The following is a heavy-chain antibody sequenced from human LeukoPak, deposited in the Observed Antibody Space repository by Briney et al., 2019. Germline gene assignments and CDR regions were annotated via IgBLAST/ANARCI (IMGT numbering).Heavy chain of an antibody. Sequence: PSETLSLTCTVSGGSISSYYWSWIRQPPGKGLEWIGYIYYSGSTNYNPSLKSRVTISVDTSKNQFSLKLSSVAAADTAVYYCARYSIAVAGRGGVYGMDVWGQGTTVTVSS. V-gene: IGHV4-59*01. CDR1: GGSISSYY. D-gene: IGHD6-19*01. CDR3: ARYSIAVAGRGGVYGMDV. CDR2: IYYSGST. J-gene: IGHJ6*02.